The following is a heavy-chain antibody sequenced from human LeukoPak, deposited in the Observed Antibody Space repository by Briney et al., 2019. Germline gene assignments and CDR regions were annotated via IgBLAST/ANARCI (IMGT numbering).Heavy chain of an antibody. V-gene: IGHV1-2*02. CDR2: INPNSGGT. D-gene: IGHD6-6*01. Sequence: ASVKVSCKASGYTFTGYYMHWVRQAPGQGLEWMGWINPNSGGTNYAQKFQGRVTTTRDTSISTAYMELSRLRSDDTAVYYCARRDSSSSIAYYYYYMDVWGKGTTVTVSS. CDR3: ARRDSSSSIAYYYYYMDV. CDR1: GYTFTGYY. J-gene: IGHJ6*03.